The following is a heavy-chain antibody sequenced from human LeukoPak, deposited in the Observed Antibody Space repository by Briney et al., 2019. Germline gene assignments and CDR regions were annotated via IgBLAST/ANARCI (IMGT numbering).Heavy chain of an antibody. V-gene: IGHV4-59*08. CDR1: GGSISSYY. J-gene: IGHJ5*02. CDR3: ARYLGATVTTPWWFDP. D-gene: IGHD4-17*01. Sequence: SETLSLTCTVSGGSISSYYWSWIRQPPGKGLEWIGYIYYSGSTNYNPSLKSRVTISVDTSKNQFSLKLSSVTAADTAVYYCARYLGATVTTPWWFDPWGQGTLVTVSS. CDR2: IYYSGST.